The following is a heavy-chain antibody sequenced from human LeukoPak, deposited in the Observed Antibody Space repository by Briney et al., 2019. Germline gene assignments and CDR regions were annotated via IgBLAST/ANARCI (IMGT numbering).Heavy chain of an antibody. CDR3: ARDWSSKYPYYYGMDV. CDR2: ISYDGSNK. J-gene: IGHJ6*02. D-gene: IGHD4-11*01. Sequence: GGSLRLSCAASGFTFSSYGMHWVRQAPGKGLEWVAVISYDGSNKYYADSVKGRFTISRDNSKNTLYLQMNSLRAEDTAVYYCARDWSSKYPYYYGMDVWGQGTTVTVSS. CDR1: GFTFSSYG. V-gene: IGHV3-30*03.